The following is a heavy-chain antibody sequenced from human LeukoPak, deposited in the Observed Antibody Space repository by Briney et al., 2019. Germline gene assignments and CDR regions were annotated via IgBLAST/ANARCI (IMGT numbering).Heavy chain of an antibody. D-gene: IGHD3-10*01. J-gene: IGHJ3*02. V-gene: IGHV4-39*07. CDR1: GVSISSGSNY. CDR3: ARSDGYGLVGI. Sequence: SETLSLTCSVSGVSISSGSNYWGWIRQPPGKTLEWIGSIYSRGNTYYNPSLKSRVIISIDTAKNHFSLNLSSVTAADTAVYYCARSDGYGLVGIWGQGTMVTVSS. CDR2: IYSRGNT.